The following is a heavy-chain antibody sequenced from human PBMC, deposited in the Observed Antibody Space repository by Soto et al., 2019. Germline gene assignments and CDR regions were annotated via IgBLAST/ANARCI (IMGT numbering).Heavy chain of an antibody. D-gene: IGHD1-26*01. CDR1: GYTFIGYY. CDR3: GRDGVGATPLGWFDP. V-gene: IGHV1-2*06. Sequence: QVQLVQSGAEVKKPGASVKVSCKASGYTFIGYYIHWVRQAPGQGLEWMGRINPRSGDTTYAQKFQGRLTMTRDTAISTAYMELSSLRSDDTAVYDCGRDGVGATPLGWFDPWGQGSLVTVSS. CDR2: INPRSGDT. J-gene: IGHJ5*02.